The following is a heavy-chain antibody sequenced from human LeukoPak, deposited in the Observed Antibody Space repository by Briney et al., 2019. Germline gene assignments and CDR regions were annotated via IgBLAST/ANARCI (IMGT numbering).Heavy chain of an antibody. Sequence: GGSLRLSCAASGFTFSNYAMSWVRQAPGKGLEWVSAISGSGDSTYSADSVKGRFTISRDSAKNTLYLQMNSLRAEDTAVYYCARASLEDWGQGTLVTVSS. V-gene: IGHV3-23*01. J-gene: IGHJ4*02. CDR3: ARASLED. CDR2: ISGSGDST. CDR1: GFTFSNYA.